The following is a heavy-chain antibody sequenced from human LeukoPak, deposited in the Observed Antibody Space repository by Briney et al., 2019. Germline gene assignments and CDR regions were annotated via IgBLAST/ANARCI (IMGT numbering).Heavy chain of an antibody. CDR1: GYTLTELS. CDR3: ATRSIRGYDYILDY. D-gene: IGHD5-12*01. Sequence: GASVKVSCKVSGYTLTELSMHWVRQAPGKGLEWMGGFDPEDGETIYAQKFQGRVTMTEDTSTDTAYMELSSLRSEDTAVYYCATRSIRGYDYILDYWGQGTLVTVSS. V-gene: IGHV1-24*01. J-gene: IGHJ4*02. CDR2: FDPEDGET.